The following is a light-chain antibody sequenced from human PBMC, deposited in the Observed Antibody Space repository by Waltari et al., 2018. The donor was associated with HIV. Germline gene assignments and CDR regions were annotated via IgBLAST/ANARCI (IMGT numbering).Light chain of an antibody. CDR1: QSISSW. CDR3: QQYYSYGIT. J-gene: IGKJ5*01. V-gene: IGKV1-5*03. Sequence: DIQMTQSPSTLSASAGDRVTITCRASQSISSWLAWYQQKPGKAPKLLIYKASSLESGVPSRFSGSGSGTEFTLTISSLQPDDFATYYCQQYYSYGITFGQGTRLEIK. CDR2: KAS.